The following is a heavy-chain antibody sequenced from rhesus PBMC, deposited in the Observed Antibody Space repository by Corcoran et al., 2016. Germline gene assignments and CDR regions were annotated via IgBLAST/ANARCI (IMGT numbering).Heavy chain of an antibody. CDR2: IHGVIGGT. CDR3: ARYLTWTLDY. Sequence: QVQLQESGPGLLKPSETLSLTCTVAGGSIRSKFWRLMRPSPVKGLAGIGYIHGVIGGTSYNPSLKSRVTISRDTSKNQFSLRLNSVTAADTAVYYCARYLTWTLDYWGQGVMVTVTS. V-gene: IGHV4-147*01. D-gene: IGHD1-38*01. J-gene: IGHJ4*01. CDR1: GGSIRSKF.